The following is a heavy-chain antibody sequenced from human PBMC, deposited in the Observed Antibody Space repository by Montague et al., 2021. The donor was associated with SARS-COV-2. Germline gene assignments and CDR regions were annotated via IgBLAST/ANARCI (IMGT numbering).Heavy chain of an antibody. CDR2: ISYSGRT. V-gene: IGHV4-39*01. CDR1: GGSVSSSPYY. J-gene: IGHJ6*03. D-gene: IGHD3-10*01. CDR3: ASSYYYGSGTYVYNYYMDV. Sequence: SETLSLTCTVSGGSVSSSPYYRGWIRQPPGRGLEWVGSISYSGRTYFXPSLKSRLTISVDSSENQFSLRLSSVTAADTAVYYCASSYYYGSGTYVYNYYMDVWGKGTTVTVSS.